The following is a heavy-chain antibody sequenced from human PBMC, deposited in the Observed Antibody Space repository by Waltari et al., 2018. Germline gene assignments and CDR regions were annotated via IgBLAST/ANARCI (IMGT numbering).Heavy chain of an antibody. CDR2: ISYDASSK. CDR1: GFAFSSYS. J-gene: IGHJ4*02. D-gene: IGHD5-12*01. CDR3: ARPRDGYIPSYDY. V-gene: IGHV3-30-3*01. Sequence: QVQMVESGGGVVQPGRSLRLSCAAAGFAFSSYSMHWVRQAPGKGLEWVAVISYDASSKNYADSVKGRFTISRDNSKNTLYLQMNSLRVEEAAVYYCARPRDGYIPSYDYWGQGTLVTVSS.